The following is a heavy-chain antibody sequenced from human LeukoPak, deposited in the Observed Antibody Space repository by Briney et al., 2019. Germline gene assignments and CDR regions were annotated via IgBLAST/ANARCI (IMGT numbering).Heavy chain of an antibody. Sequence: AGGSLRLSCAASGFTFSDYYMSWIRQAPGRGLEWISYITSSGSTIYYADSVKGRFTISRDNAKNSLFLQMNSLRAEDMAFYYCAKDISRFLEWISFDYWGQGTLVTVSS. J-gene: IGHJ4*02. CDR2: ITSSGSTI. V-gene: IGHV3-11*01. D-gene: IGHD3-3*01. CDR1: GFTFSDYY. CDR3: AKDISRFLEWISFDY.